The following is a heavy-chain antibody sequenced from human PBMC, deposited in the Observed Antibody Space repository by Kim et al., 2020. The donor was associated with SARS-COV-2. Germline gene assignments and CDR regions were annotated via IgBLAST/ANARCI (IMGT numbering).Heavy chain of an antibody. Sequence: GGSLRLSCAASGFTFSSYAMSWVRQAPGKGLEWVSAISGSGGSTYYADSVKGRFTISRDNSKNTLYLQMNSLRAEDTAVYYCAKGGVLLWFGVLLNALDYWGQGTLVTVSS. CDR1: GFTFSSYA. V-gene: IGHV3-23*01. J-gene: IGHJ4*02. D-gene: IGHD3-10*01. CDR3: AKGGVLLWFGVLLNALDY. CDR2: ISGSGGST.